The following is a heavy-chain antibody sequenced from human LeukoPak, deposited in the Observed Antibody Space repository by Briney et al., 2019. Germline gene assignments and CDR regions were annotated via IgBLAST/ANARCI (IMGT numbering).Heavy chain of an antibody. D-gene: IGHD2-2*02. Sequence: SETLSLTCTVSGGSISSSSYYWGWIRQPPGKGLEWIGSIYYSGSTYYNPSLKSRVTISVDTSKNQFSLKLSSVTAADTAVYYCARQRGYCSSTSCYKGEWFDPWGQGTQVTVSS. CDR2: IYYSGST. CDR1: GGSISSSSYY. CDR3: ARQRGYCSSTSCYKGEWFDP. J-gene: IGHJ5*02. V-gene: IGHV4-39*01.